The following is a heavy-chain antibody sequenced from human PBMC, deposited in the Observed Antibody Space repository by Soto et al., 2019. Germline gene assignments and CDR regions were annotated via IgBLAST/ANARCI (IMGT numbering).Heavy chain of an antibody. CDR2: ITPYNGNT. Sequence: ASVKVSYKTSGYTFSNYGISWVRQAPGQGLQWMGWITPYNGNTNYTQSLQGRVTVTTDTSASTVYMDLRNLTSDDTAVYYCARIRGDASMVTGYYYYGMDVWGQGTTVTVSS. J-gene: IGHJ6*02. CDR1: GYTFSNYG. CDR3: ARIRGDASMVTGYYYYGMDV. D-gene: IGHD5-18*01. V-gene: IGHV1-18*01.